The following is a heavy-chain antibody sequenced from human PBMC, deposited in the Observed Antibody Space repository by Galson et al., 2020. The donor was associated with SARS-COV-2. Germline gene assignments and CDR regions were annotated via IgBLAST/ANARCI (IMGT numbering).Heavy chain of an antibody. D-gene: IGHD1-1*01. CDR3: ARNCGTGTTGCDY. CDR2: TYYRSKWYY. J-gene: IGHJ4*02. Sequence: SQTLSLTCAISGDSVSSNLAAWNWIRQSPSRGLEWLGRTYYRSKWYYGYAVSVTSRIIINPDTSKNQFSLQLNSVTPEDTAVYYCARNCGTGTTGCDYWGQGTLVTVSS. V-gene: IGHV6-1*01. CDR1: GDSVSSNLAA.